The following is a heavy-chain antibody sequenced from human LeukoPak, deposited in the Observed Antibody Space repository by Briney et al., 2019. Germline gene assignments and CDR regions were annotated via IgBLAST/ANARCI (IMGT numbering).Heavy chain of an antibody. Sequence: PSETLSLTCTVSGGSVSSGSYYWSWIRQPPGKGLEWIGYIYYSGSTNYNPPLKSRVTISVDTPKNQFSLKLSSVTAADTAVYYCASSQWLAYYFDYWGQGTLVTVSS. CDR1: GGSVSSGSYY. CDR2: IYYSGST. V-gene: IGHV4-61*01. J-gene: IGHJ4*02. D-gene: IGHD6-19*01. CDR3: ASSQWLAYYFDY.